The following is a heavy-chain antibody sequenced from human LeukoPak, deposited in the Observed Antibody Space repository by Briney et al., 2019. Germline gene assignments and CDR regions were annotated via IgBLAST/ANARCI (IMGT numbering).Heavy chain of an antibody. D-gene: IGHD5-24*01. J-gene: IGHJ3*02. Sequence: GGSLRLSCAASGFTFSSYSMNWVRQAPGKGLEWVSSISSSSSYIYYADSVKGRFTISRDNAKNSLYLQMNSLRAEDTAVYYCASPEDGYNFDAFDIWGQGTMVTVSS. CDR1: GFTFSSYS. V-gene: IGHV3-21*04. CDR2: ISSSSSYI. CDR3: ASPEDGYNFDAFDI.